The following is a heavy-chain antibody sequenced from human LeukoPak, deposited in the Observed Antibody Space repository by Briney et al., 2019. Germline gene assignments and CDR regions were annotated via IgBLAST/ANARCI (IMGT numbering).Heavy chain of an antibody. J-gene: IGHJ4*02. Sequence: GESLQSSCTGSGYPVNKYWIAWVRQMPGKGLEWMGIIYPGNSHSAYSPSFPRQVTFSADKSSNTAYLQWRSLKASDTAMYFCARLSSSRAQRLDYWGQGTLVTVSS. V-gene: IGHV5-51*01. CDR2: IYPGNSHS. CDR3: ARLSSSRAQRLDY. D-gene: IGHD6-13*01. CDR1: GYPVNKYW.